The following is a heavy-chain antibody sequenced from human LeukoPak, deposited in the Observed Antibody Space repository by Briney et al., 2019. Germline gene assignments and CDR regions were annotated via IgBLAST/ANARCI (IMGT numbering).Heavy chain of an antibody. J-gene: IGHJ3*01. D-gene: IGHD3-22*01. CDR2: ISISGRTI. V-gene: IGHV3-48*03. CDR3: AREPHDSSGYPTG. Sequence: GGSLRLSCAASGFTFDDYGMSWVRQAPGKGLEWVSYISISGRTIYYADSVKGRFTISRDNAKNSLYLQMNSLRVEDTAVYYCAREPHDSSGYPTGWGQGTMVTVSS. CDR1: GFTFDDYG.